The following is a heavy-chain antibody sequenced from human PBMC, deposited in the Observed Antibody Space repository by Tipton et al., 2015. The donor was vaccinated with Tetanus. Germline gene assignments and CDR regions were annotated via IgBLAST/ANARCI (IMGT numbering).Heavy chain of an antibody. Sequence: SLRLSCAASGFTFSSYWMHWVRQAPGKGLVWVSRINSDGSSTRNADSVKGRFTISRDSAKNTLYLQMNSLRAEDTAIYYCARGRERCRGTNCHRATDYWGQGTLVTVSS. CDR3: ARGRERCRGTNCHRATDY. CDR1: GFTFSSYW. J-gene: IGHJ4*02. V-gene: IGHV3-74*01. D-gene: IGHD2-2*01. CDR2: INSDGSST.